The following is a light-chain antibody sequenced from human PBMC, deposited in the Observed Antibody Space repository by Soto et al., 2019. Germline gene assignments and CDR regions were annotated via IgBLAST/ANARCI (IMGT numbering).Light chain of an antibody. Sequence: IQMTQSPSILSASVGDRVTITCRASQNINSWLAWYQQKPGKAPKLLIYKTSSLESGVPSRFSGSESGTEFTLTISSLQPDDFATYYCKQYSSYSRYTFGQGTKLESK. CDR1: QNINSW. J-gene: IGKJ2*01. V-gene: IGKV1-5*03. CDR2: KTS. CDR3: KQYSSYSRYT.